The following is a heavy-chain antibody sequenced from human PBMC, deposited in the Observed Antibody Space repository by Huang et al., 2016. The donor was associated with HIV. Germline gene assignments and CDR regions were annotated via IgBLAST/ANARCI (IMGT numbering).Heavy chain of an antibody. CDR1: GGSITSSSYY. CDR3: ARHFSYYDSSGYTPWDAFDI. V-gene: IGHV4-39*01. CDR2: IYYSGST. Sequence: GGSITSSSYYWGWIRQPPGKGLEWVGSIYYSGSTDYNPSLTSRVTVSVDTSKNQFSLKLSSVTAADTAVYYCARHFSYYDSSGYTPWDAFDIWGQGTMVTVSS. J-gene: IGHJ3*02. D-gene: IGHD3-22*01.